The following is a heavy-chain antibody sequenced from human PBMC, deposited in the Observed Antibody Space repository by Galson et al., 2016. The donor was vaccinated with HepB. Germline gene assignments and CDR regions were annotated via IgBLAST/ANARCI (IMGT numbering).Heavy chain of an antibody. V-gene: IGHV1-2*02. CDR2: INPKSGDT. CDR3: VRAIRTGPAAGAY. CDR1: GYTFTDYN. D-gene: IGHD2-2*01. Sequence: SCKASGYTFTDYNIHWVRQAPGRGLEWMAWINPKSGDTKSAQKFQGRVTMTSDMSISTAYLELSRLTSDDTAVYYCVRAIRTGPAAGAYWGQGTLVTVSP. J-gene: IGHJ4*02.